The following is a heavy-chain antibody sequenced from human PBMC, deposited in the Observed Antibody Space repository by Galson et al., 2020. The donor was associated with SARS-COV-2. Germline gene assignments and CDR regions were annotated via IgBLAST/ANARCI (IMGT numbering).Heavy chain of an antibody. CDR3: ARVGTRSGWKYYFDY. V-gene: IGHV3-74*01. Sequence: TGGSLRLSCAASGFTFSSSWMHWVRQAPGKGLVWVSRINSDGSSTSYADSVKGRFTISRDNAKNTLYLQMNSLRAEDTAVYYCARVGTRSGWKYYFDYGGQGTLVTVSS. CDR2: INSDGSST. D-gene: IGHD6-19*01. CDR1: GFTFSSSW. J-gene: IGHJ4*02.